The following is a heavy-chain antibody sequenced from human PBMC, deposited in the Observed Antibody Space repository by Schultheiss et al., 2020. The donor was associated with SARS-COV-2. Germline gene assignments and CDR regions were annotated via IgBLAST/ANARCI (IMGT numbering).Heavy chain of an antibody. CDR2: ISGSGGST. V-gene: IGHV3-23*01. Sequence: GGSLRLSCAASGFTFSSYAMSWVRQAPGKGLEWVSAISGSGGSTYYADSVKGRFTISRDNSKNTLYLQMNSLRAEDTAVYYCARGEAFYYYMDVWGKGTTVTVSS. J-gene: IGHJ6*03. CDR3: ARGEAFYYYMDV. CDR1: GFTFSSYA.